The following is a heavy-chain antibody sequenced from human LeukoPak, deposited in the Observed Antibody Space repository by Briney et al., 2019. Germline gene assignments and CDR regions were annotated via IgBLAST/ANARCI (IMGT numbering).Heavy chain of an antibody. CDR2: IKQDGSEK. CDR1: GVTFSSYW. D-gene: IGHD3-10*01. CDR3: ARDDVASGDAFDI. Sequence: GGSLRLSCAASGVTFSSYWMSWVRQAPGKGLEWVANIKQDGSEKYYVDSVKGRFTISRDNAKNSLYLQMNSLRAEDTAVYYCARDDVASGDAFDIWGQGTMVTVSS. V-gene: IGHV3-7*01. J-gene: IGHJ3*02.